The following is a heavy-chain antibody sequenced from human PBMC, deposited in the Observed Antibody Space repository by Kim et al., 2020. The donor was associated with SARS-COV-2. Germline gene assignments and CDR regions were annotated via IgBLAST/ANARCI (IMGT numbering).Heavy chain of an antibody. CDR2: GDSV. D-gene: IGHD5-12*01. V-gene: IGHV3-11*01. CDR3: SRIYDGGDY. Sequence: GDSVYYADSVKGRFTISRDNAKNSLYLQMNSLRADDTAVYYCSRIYDGGDYWGQGTLVTVSS. J-gene: IGHJ4*02.